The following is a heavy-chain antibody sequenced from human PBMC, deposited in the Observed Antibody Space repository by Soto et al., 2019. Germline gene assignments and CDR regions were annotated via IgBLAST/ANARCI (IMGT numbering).Heavy chain of an antibody. CDR1: GGSICSYY. CDR2: IYYSGST. D-gene: IGHD5-12*01. Sequence: SETLSLTCTVSGGSICSYYWGWIRQPPGKGLEWIGYIYYSGSTNYNPSLKSRVTISVDTSKNQFSLKLSSVTAADTAVYYCARVRQNIVADAFDIWGQGTMVTVSS. CDR3: ARVRQNIVADAFDI. V-gene: IGHV4-59*01. J-gene: IGHJ3*02.